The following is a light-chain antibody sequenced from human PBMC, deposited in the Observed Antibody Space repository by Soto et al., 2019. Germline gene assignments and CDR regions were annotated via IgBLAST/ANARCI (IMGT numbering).Light chain of an antibody. J-gene: IGKJ1*01. CDR1: QSISSW. V-gene: IGKV1-5*03. CDR3: QQDNSWT. Sequence: DIQMTQSPSTLSASVGDRVTITCRASQSISSWLAWYQQKAGKAPKLLIYRASSLESGVPSRFNGSGSGTEFTLTITSLQPDDFATYYCQQDNSWTFGQGTKVEIK. CDR2: RAS.